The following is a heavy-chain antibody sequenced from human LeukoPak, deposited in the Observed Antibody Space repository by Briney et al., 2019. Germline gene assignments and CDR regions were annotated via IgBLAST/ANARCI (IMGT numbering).Heavy chain of an antibody. CDR1: GGSFSGYY. V-gene: IGHV4-34*01. Sequence: SETLSLTCGVYGGSFSGYYWTWIRQPPGKGLEWIGEINHSGSTNYSPSLKSRVTISVDTSKNQFSLKMYSATAADAAVYFCARGWSSGSCHLDYWGQGTLVTVSS. CDR3: ARGWSSGSCHLDY. D-gene: IGHD2-15*01. CDR2: INHSGST. J-gene: IGHJ4*02.